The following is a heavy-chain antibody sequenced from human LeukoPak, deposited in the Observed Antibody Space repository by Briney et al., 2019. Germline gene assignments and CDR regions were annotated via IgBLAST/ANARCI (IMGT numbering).Heavy chain of an antibody. Sequence: SVKVSCKASGYTFTSYGISWVRQAPGQGLEWMGWISAYNGNTNYAQKLQGRVTMATDTSTSTAYMELRSLRSDDTAVYYCARRRGYGVLWFGELPNYYYYGMDVWGKGTTVTVSS. V-gene: IGHV1-18*04. CDR2: ISAYNGNT. CDR3: ARRRGYGVLWFGELPNYYYYGMDV. CDR1: GYTFTSYG. J-gene: IGHJ6*04. D-gene: IGHD3-10*01.